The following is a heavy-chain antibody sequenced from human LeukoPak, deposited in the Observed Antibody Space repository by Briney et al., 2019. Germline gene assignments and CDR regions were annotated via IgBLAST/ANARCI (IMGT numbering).Heavy chain of an antibody. V-gene: IGHV1-69*04. D-gene: IGHD3-22*01. CDR1: GGTFSSYA. Sequence: SVKVSCKASGGTFSSYAISWVRQAPGQGLEWMGRIIPILDIANYPQKFQGRVTITADKSTTTAYMELSSLRSEDTAVYYCARNKYYYDSSGSRDAFDIWGQGTMVTVSS. CDR3: ARNKYYYDSSGSRDAFDI. J-gene: IGHJ3*02. CDR2: IIPILDIA.